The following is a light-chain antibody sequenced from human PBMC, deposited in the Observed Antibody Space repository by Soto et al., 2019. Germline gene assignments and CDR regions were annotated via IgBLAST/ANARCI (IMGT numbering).Light chain of an antibody. J-gene: IGKJ4*01. V-gene: IGKV3-11*01. CDR3: QQYDSYPLT. Sequence: EIVLTQSPATLSLSPGERATLSCRASQSVSSYLAWYQQKPGQAPRLLIYDASSRATGIPDRFSGSGSGTDFTLTISSLQPEDFATYYCQQYDSYPLTFGGGTKVDIK. CDR1: QSVSSY. CDR2: DAS.